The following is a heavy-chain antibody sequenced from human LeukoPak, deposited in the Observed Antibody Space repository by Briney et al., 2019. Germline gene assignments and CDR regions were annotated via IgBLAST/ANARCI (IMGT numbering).Heavy chain of an antibody. Sequence: SETLTLTCADYGGSFSGYYWSWIRQPPGKGLEWIGEINHSGSTNYNPSLKSRVTISVDTSKSQFSLKLSSVTAADTAVYYCARISGPPFDYWGQGTLVTVSS. CDR2: INHSGST. CDR1: GGSFSGYY. J-gene: IGHJ4*02. D-gene: IGHD5-12*01. V-gene: IGHV4-34*01. CDR3: ARISGPPFDY.